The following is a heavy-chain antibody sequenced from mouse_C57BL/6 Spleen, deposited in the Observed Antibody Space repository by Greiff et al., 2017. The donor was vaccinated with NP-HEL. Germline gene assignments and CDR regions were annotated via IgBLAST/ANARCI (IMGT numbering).Heavy chain of an antibody. D-gene: IGHD1-1*01. Sequence: QVQLQQPGAELVKPGASVKLSCKASGYTFTSYWMHWVKQRPGQGLEWIGMIHPNSGSTNYNEKFKSKATLTVDKSSSTAYMQLSSLTSEDSAVYDCARSYYYGSSYDFDYWGQGTTLTVSS. CDR1: GYTFTSYW. V-gene: IGHV1-64*01. CDR2: IHPNSGST. J-gene: IGHJ2*01. CDR3: ARSYYYGSSYDFDY.